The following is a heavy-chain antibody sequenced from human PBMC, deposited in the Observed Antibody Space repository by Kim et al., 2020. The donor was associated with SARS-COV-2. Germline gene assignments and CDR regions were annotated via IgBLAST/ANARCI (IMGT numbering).Heavy chain of an antibody. CDR3: AKIIDVLMVFSALGD. CDR1: GFSFTLYG. Sequence: GGSLRLSCAASGFSFTLYGMAWVRQAPGKGLEWVAGIAGSGSSTYYADAVTGRFTISRDNAQKTLYLQLDSLRAEETARDYCAKIIDVLMVFSALGDWGQGTLVTVSS. J-gene: IGHJ4*02. D-gene: IGHD2-8*01. V-gene: IGHV3-23*01. CDR2: IAGSGSST.